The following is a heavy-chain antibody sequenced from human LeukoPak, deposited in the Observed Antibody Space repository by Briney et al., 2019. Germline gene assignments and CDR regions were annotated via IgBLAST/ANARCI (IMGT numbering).Heavy chain of an antibody. Sequence: PSETLSLTCTVSGGSISSSSYYWGWIRQPPGKGLEWIGSIYYSGSTYYNPSLKSRVTISVDTSKNQFSLKLSSVTAADTAVYYCARGGGRFYYYYYYMDVWGKGTTVTVSS. CDR1: GGSISSSSYY. D-gene: IGHD3-16*01. V-gene: IGHV4-39*07. J-gene: IGHJ6*03. CDR2: IYYSGST. CDR3: ARGGGRFYYYYYYMDV.